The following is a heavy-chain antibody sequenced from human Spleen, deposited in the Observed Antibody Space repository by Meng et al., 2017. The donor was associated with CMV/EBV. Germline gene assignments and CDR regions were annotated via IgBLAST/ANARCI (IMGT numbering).Heavy chain of an antibody. CDR3: ARSYVAAAVPTY. Sequence: ASVKVSCKASGYTFTSYSMHWVRQAPGQGLEWMGWINPNSGGTNYAQKFQGRVTMTRDTSISTAYMELSRLRSDDTAVYYCARSYVAAAVPTYWGQGTLVTVSS. J-gene: IGHJ4*02. V-gene: IGHV1-2*02. D-gene: IGHD6-13*01. CDR2: INPNSGGT. CDR1: GYTFTSYS.